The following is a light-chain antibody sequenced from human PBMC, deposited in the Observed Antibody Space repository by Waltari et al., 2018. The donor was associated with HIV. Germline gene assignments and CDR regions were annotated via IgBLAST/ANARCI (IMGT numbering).Light chain of an antibody. Sequence: TQSPSASGAPGQRVTLICSAVTSNIASASIYWYQQVPGTAPKLLIFRGDQRPSGVPDRFSGSKSGASSSLAISGLQSDDEADYYCAAWTDIMSGWLFGGGTKLTVL. CDR3: AAWTDIMSGWL. J-gene: IGLJ3*02. V-gene: IGLV1-47*01. CDR1: TSNIASAS. CDR2: RGD.